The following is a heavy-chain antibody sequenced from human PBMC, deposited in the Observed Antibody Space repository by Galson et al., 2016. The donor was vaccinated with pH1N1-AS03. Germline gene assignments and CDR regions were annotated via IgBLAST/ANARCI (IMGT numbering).Heavy chain of an antibody. D-gene: IGHD4-17*01. CDR1: GFSLTTTGLG. J-gene: IGHJ3*02. CDR3: VRIGSNYGDPWAFDI. Sequence: PALVKPTQTLTLTCTFSGFSLTTTGLGVGWIRQPPGKALEWLALIYWDDDQRYSPSRKNRLTITKDAFRHQVVLTLTNVESVDPATYYCVRIGSNYGDPWAFDIWGQGTMVTVS. CDR2: IYWDDDQ. V-gene: IGHV2-5*02.